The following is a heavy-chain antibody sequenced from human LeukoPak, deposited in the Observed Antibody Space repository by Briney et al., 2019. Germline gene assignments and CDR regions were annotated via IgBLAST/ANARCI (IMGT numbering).Heavy chain of an antibody. J-gene: IGHJ6*04. CDR3: ASALMYYDILTGYTDIYYYYYGMDV. CDR1: GGSISSGDYH. Sequence: SQTLSLTCTVSGGSISSGDYHWSWIRQPPGKGLEWIGYIYYSGSTYYNPSLKSRVTISVDTSKNQFSLKLSSVTAADTAVYYCASALMYYDILTGYTDIYYYYYGMDVWGKGTTVTVSS. V-gene: IGHV4-30-4*01. CDR2: IYYSGST. D-gene: IGHD3-9*01.